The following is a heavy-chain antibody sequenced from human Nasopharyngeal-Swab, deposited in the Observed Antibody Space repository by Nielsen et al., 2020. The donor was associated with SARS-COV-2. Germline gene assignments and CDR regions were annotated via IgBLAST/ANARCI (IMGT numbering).Heavy chain of an antibody. V-gene: IGHV1-18*01. D-gene: IGHD3-9*01. CDR2: ISAYNGHT. J-gene: IGHJ6*02. CDR3: ARDRELRYFDWLPGEYYGMDV. Sequence: WVRQAPGQGLEWMGWISAYNGHTHYAQKHQGRVTMTTDTSTGTAYMVLRSLRSDDTAVYYCARDRELRYFDWLPGEYYGMDVWGQGTTVTVSS.